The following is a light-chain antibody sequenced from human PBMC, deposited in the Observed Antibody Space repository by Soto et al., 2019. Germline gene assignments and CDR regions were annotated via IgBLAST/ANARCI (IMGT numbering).Light chain of an antibody. CDR1: QGISTL. Sequence: DIQMTQSPYYVSASVGDRVTITCRASQGISTLLAWYQQKPGKGPNLLIYAASSLQNGVPSGFSGSGSGIDFTLTISSLQPEDFATYYCHQTYSVPPTFGPGTKVDIK. V-gene: IGKV1-12*01. CDR2: AAS. CDR3: HQTYSVPPT. J-gene: IGKJ3*01.